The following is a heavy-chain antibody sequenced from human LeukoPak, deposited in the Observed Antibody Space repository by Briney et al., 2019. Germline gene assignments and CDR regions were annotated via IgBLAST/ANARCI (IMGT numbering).Heavy chain of an antibody. CDR2: IYHSGST. D-gene: IGHD2-15*01. J-gene: IGHJ6*03. CDR3: ARVKDPSYYYYYMDV. V-gene: IGHV4-30-2*01. Sequence: SETLSLTCTVSGGSISSGGYYWSWIRQPPGKGLEWIGYIYHSGSTYYNPSLKSRVTISVDRSKNQFSLKLRSVTVADTAVYYCARVKDPSYYYYYMDVWGKGTTVTVSS. CDR1: GGSISSGGYY.